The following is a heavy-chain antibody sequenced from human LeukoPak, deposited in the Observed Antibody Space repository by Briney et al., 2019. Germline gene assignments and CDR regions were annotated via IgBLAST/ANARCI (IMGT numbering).Heavy chain of an antibody. V-gene: IGHV3-7*01. D-gene: IGHD3-22*01. CDR1: GFTFSSYA. Sequence: GGSLRLSCAASGFTFSSYAMSWVRQAPGKGLEWVANIKQDGSEKYYVDSVKGRFTISRDNAKNSLYLQMNSLRAEDTAVYYCARGDYYDSSFLDYWGQGTLVTVSS. CDR2: IKQDGSEK. J-gene: IGHJ4*02. CDR3: ARGDYYDSSFLDY.